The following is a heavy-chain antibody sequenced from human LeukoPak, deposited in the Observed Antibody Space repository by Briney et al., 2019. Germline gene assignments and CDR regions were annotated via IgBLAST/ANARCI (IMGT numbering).Heavy chain of an antibody. CDR3: ARKGYDSSGYYKSNYYDY. CDR1: GYTFTSYA. D-gene: IGHD3-22*01. V-gene: IGHV1-3*01. Sequence: GASVTVSCKASGYTFTSYAMHWVRQAPGQRLEWMGWINAGNGNTKYSQKFQGRVTITRDTSASRAHMELSSLRSEDTAVYYCARKGYDSSGYYKSNYYDYWGQGTLVTVSS. CDR2: INAGNGNT. J-gene: IGHJ4*02.